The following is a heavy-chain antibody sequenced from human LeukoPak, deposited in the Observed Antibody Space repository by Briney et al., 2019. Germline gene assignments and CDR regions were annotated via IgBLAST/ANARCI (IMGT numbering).Heavy chain of an antibody. CDR2: IYSGGST. V-gene: IGHV3-53*01. CDR1: GFSVSSSY. D-gene: IGHD1-26*01. J-gene: IGHJ4*02. Sequence: GGSLRLSCAASGFSVSSSYMSWVRQAPGKWLEWVSVIYSGGSTYYADSVKGRFTISRDNSKNTLYLQMNSLRAEDTAVYYCARGRDLLPTPDFDYWGQGTLVTVSS. CDR3: ARGRDLLPTPDFDY.